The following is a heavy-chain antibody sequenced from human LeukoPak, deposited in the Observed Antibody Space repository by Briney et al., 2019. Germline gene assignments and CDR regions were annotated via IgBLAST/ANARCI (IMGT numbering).Heavy chain of an antibody. V-gene: IGHV4-4*02. J-gene: IGHJ3*02. CDR2: IYHSGST. CDR1: GGSISSSSW. Sequence: SGTLSLTCAVSGGSISSSSWWSWVRQPPGKGLEWIGEIYHSGSTNYNPSLKSRVTISVDKSKNQFSLKLSSVTAADTAVYYCARVSLPYYYDSSGYSDAFDIWGQGTMVTVSS. D-gene: IGHD3-22*01. CDR3: ARVSLPYYYDSSGYSDAFDI.